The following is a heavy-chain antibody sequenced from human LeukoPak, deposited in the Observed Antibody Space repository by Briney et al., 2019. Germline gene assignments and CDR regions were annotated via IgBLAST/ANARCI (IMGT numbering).Heavy chain of an antibody. D-gene: IGHD1-26*01. V-gene: IGHV4-59*08. Sequence: PSETLSLTCTVSGGSISSYYWSWIRQPPGKGLDWIGYIYYSGSTKYNPSLKSRVTISVDTSKNQFSLKLSSVTAADTAVYYCATLQENRIVGTSGAYYYYYMDVWGKGTTVTVSS. J-gene: IGHJ6*03. CDR1: GGSISSYY. CDR3: ATLQENRIVGTSGAYYYYYMDV. CDR2: IYYSGST.